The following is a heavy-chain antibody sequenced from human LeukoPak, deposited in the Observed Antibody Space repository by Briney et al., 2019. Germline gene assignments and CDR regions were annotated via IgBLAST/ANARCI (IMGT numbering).Heavy chain of an antibody. Sequence: GASVKVSCKASGYTFTGYYIHWVRQAPGQGLEWMGWINPNSGGTDYAQKFQGRVTMTRDTSITTTYLVLSRLRSDDTAVYYCARGRPAATPMDYWGQGTLVTVSS. CDR1: GYTFTGYY. CDR3: ARGRPAATPMDY. D-gene: IGHD2-2*01. J-gene: IGHJ4*02. CDR2: INPNSGGT. V-gene: IGHV1-2*02.